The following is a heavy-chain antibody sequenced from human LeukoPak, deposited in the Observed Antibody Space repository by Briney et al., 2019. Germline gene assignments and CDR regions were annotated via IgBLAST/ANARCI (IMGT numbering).Heavy chain of an antibody. CDR2: IYYSGST. V-gene: IGHV4-59*01. CDR1: GGSISSYY. Sequence: SETLSLTCTVSGGSISSYYWSWIRQPPGKGLEWIGYIYYSGSTNYNPSLKSRVTISVDTSKNQFSLKLSSVTAADTAVYYCARGLHGYTYGYVPWELYYYMDVWGKGTTVTISS. CDR3: ARGLHGYTYGYVPWELYYYMDV. D-gene: IGHD5-18*01. J-gene: IGHJ6*03.